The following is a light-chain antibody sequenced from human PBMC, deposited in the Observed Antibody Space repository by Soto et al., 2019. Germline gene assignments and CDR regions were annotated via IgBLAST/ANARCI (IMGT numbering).Light chain of an antibody. J-gene: IGKJ4*01. Sequence: DIQMTQSPSTLSESVGDRVTITCRASQSISSWLAWYQQKPGKAPKLLIYKASSLESGDPSRFSGSGSGTEFTRTISSLQPDDFATYYCQQYNSYSLTFGGGTKVEIK. CDR1: QSISSW. CDR3: QQYNSYSLT. CDR2: KAS. V-gene: IGKV1-5*03.